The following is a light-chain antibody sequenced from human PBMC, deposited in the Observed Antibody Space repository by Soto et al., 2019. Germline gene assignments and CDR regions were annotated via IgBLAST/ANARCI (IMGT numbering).Light chain of an antibody. CDR2: GAS. CDR1: QSVNNNY. Sequence: ETVLTQSPGTLSLSPGERATLSCRASQSVNNNYLAWYQQKPGQAPRLLIYGASRRATGIPDRFSVSGSGTDFTLTISRLEPEDFAVYSCQQYGSAPLTFGGGTKVEIK. CDR3: QQYGSAPLT. J-gene: IGKJ4*01. V-gene: IGKV3-20*01.